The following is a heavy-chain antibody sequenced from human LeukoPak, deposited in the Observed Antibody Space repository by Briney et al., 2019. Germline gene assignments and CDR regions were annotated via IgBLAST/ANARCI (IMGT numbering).Heavy chain of an antibody. D-gene: IGHD2-2*01. CDR3: ARTCPMMYCSSSFFDP. CDR1: GYSFSSFG. J-gene: IGHJ5*02. V-gene: IGHV1-18*04. Sequence: ASLKLSCKTSGYSFSSFGVTWVRQAPGQGLGWVGWISAYDGSTNYAPKFQGKVTMTTDTSTNTAYMELRSLRSDDTAIYYCARTCPMMYCSSSFFDPWGQGTLVTVSS. CDR2: ISAYDGST.